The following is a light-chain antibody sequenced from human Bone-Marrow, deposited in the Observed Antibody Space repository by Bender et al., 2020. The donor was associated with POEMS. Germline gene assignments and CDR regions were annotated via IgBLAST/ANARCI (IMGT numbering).Light chain of an antibody. V-gene: IGLV2-14*03. CDR1: SSDVGHYGY. CDR3: ATWDDSLNGPV. J-gene: IGLJ3*02. CDR2: DVN. Sequence: QSALTQPASVSGSPGQSITISCTGSSSDVGHYGYVSWYQHHPGKAPKVVIYDVNNRPSGVSDRFSGSKSGNTASLTISWLQSEDVADYYCATWDDSLNGPVFGGGTKLTVL.